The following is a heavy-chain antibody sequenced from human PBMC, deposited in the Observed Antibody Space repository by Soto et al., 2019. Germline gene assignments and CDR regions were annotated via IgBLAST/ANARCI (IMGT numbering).Heavy chain of an antibody. CDR2: IYWDDGK. V-gene: IGHV2-5*02. D-gene: IGHD4-17*01. Sequence: QITLKESGPTLVKPTQTLTLTCTFSGFSLSTSGVNVGWIRQPPGKALEWLALIYWDDGKRYSPSLQSRLTTTKDTSKNQLLLTLTNMDPVDTATYYCAHHSTNRPYGDYTVDYWGQGTLVTVSS. CDR1: GFSLSTSGVN. CDR3: AHHSTNRPYGDYTVDY. J-gene: IGHJ4*02.